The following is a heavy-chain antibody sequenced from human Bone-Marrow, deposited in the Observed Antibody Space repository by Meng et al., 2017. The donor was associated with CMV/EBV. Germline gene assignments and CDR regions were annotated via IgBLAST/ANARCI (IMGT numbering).Heavy chain of an antibody. CDR2: TYYRSQWFN. J-gene: IGHJ3*01. CDR3: SRGEDDSSGSTLLAFDF. V-gene: IGHV6-1*01. Sequence: SCAVSGDSVSSNTAAWNWIRQSPSRGLEWLGRTYYRSQWFNDYAVSVKGRISISSDTSKNQFSLQLNSETPEDTAVYYCSRGEDDSSGSTLLAFDFWGRGTMVTVSS. CDR1: GDSVSSNTAA. D-gene: IGHD3-22*01.